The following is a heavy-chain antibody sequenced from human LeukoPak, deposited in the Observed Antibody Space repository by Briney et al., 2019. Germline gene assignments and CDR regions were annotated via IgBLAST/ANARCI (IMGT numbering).Heavy chain of an antibody. J-gene: IGHJ4*02. CDR1: GFPFRDYY. V-gene: IGHV3-11*01. CDR3: ARDRSGGTYYYDSSGYSF. Sequence: GGPLSLSFSASGFPFRDYYMSWIRQAPGKGLEWVSSISGSGNTIYYADSAMGRFTISRDNAKNSLYLLMNSLTAEDTAVYYCARDRSGGTYYYDSSGYSFWGQGTLVTVSS. CDR2: ISGSGNTI. D-gene: IGHD3-22*01.